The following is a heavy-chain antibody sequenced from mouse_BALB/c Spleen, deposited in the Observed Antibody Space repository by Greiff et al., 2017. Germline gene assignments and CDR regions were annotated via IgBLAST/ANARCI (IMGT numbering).Heavy chain of an antibody. V-gene: IGHV1-80*01. CDR3: AHDDYDSNAMDY. J-gene: IGHJ4*01. Sequence: QVQLKESGAELVRPGSSVKISCKASGYAFSSYWMNWVKQRPGQGLEWIGQIYPGDGDTNYNGKFKGKATLTADKSSSTAYMQLSSLTSEDSAVYVCAHDDYDSNAMDYWGQGTSVTVAA. CDR2: IYPGDGDT. CDR1: GYAFSSYW. D-gene: IGHD2-4*01.